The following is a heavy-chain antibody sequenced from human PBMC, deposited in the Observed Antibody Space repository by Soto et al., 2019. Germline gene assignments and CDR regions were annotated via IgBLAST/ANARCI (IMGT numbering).Heavy chain of an antibody. D-gene: IGHD6-19*01. Sequence: SETLSLTCILPCVSITSYYWSWLPQPAGKGLEWIGRIYTSGSTNYNPSLKSRVTMSVDTSKNQFSLKLSSVTAADTAVYYWARASSSRWPTGELDYWGLVTLVSVS. CDR3: ARASSSRWPTGELDY. J-gene: IGHJ4*02. CDR2: IYTSGST. CDR1: CVSITSYY. V-gene: IGHV4-4*07.